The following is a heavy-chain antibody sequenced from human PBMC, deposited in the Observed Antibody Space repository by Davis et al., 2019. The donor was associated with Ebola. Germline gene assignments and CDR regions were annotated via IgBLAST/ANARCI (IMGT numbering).Heavy chain of an antibody. D-gene: IGHD1-7*01. CDR3: ARGDWNYPYYYYGMDV. Sequence: LETLSLTCTVSGGSISSYYWSWIRQPPGKGLEWIGYIYYSGSTNYNPSLKSRVTISVDTSKNQFSLKLSSVTAADTAVYYCARGDWNYPYYYYGMDVWGQGTTVTVSS. J-gene: IGHJ6*02. CDR2: IYYSGST. V-gene: IGHV4-59*01. CDR1: GGSISSYY.